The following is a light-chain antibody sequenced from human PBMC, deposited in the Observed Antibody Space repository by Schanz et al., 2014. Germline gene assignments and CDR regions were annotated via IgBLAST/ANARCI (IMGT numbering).Light chain of an antibody. J-gene: IGKJ2*03. V-gene: IGKV3D-20*02. CDR1: QSVSSSY. CDR2: GAS. CDR3: QQRSNWPPMYS. Sequence: EIVLTQSPGTLSVSPGERATLSCRASQSVSSSYLAWYQQKPGQAPRLLIYGASSRATGIPDRFSGSGSGTDFTLTISSLEPEDFAVYYCQQRSNWPPMYSFGQGTKLEIK.